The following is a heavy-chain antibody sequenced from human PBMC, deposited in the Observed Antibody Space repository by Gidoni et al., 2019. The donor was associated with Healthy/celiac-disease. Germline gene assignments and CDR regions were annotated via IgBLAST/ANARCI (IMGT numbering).Heavy chain of an antibody. CDR1: GGSVSSGSYY. V-gene: IGHV4-61*01. Sequence: QVQLQESGPGLVKPSETLSLTCTVPGGSVSSGSYYWSWIRQPPGKGLEWIGYLYYSGSTNYNPSLKSRVTISVDTSKNQFSLKLSSVTAADTAVYYCAREGIVVVPAARDAFDIWGQGTMVTVSS. CDR2: LYYSGST. D-gene: IGHD2-2*01. CDR3: AREGIVVVPAARDAFDI. J-gene: IGHJ3*02.